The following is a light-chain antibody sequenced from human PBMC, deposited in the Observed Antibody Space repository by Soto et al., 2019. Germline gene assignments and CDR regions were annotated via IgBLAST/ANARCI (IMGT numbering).Light chain of an antibody. J-gene: IGKJ1*01. CDR2: KAS. Sequence: DIQMTQSPSTLSASVGDRVTITCRASQSISSWLAWYQQKPGKAPKLLIYKASSLESGVPSRFSGSGSGTECTLTISRLQPDDFATYYCQQYNSLWTFGQGTKGEIK. CDR1: QSISSW. V-gene: IGKV1-5*03. CDR3: QQYNSLWT.